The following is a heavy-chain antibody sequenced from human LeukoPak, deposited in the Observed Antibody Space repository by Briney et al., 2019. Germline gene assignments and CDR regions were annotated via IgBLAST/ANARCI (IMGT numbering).Heavy chain of an antibody. Sequence: SVKVSCKTSGGTFSRFAISWVRQAPGQGLEWMGGIIPFLSTSDYAQKFQGRVTITADEATSTAYMELSSLRSEDTAVYYCAREGLDYYGSGSYYTSYYYYMDVWGKGTTVTISS. D-gene: IGHD3-10*01. J-gene: IGHJ6*03. CDR1: GGTFSRFA. CDR3: AREGLDYYGSGSYYTSYYYYMDV. V-gene: IGHV1-69*13. CDR2: IIPFLSTS.